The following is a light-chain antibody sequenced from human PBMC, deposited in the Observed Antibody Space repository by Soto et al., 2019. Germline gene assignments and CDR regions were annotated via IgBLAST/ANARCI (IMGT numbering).Light chain of an antibody. CDR3: TSSTSSRTLVV. CDR2: EVS. V-gene: IGLV2-14*01. CDR1: SSDVGGYNY. Sequence: QSALTQPASVSGSPGQSITISCTGTSSDVGGYNYVSWYQQHPGKGPKLMIFEVSNRPSGVSTRFSGSKSGNTASLTISGLQAEDEADYYCTSSTSSRTLVVFGGGTKLTVL. J-gene: IGLJ2*01.